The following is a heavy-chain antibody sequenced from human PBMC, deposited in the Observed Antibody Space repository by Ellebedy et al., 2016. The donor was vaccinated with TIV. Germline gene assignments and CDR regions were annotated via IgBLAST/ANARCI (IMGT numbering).Heavy chain of an antibody. CDR2: ISASGGGT. Sequence: GGSLRLSXAASGFTFSSYAMSWVRQAPGKGLEWVSAISASGGGTHYADSVKGRFTISRDNSKNTLYLQMNSLRAEDTAVYYCAKVGSGWFFDYWGQGTLVTVSS. J-gene: IGHJ4*02. V-gene: IGHV3-23*01. CDR3: AKVGSGWFFDY. CDR1: GFTFSSYA. D-gene: IGHD6-19*01.